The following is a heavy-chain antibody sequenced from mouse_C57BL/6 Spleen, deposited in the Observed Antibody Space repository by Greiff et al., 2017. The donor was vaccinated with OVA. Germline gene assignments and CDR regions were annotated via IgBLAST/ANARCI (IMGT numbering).Heavy chain of an antibody. CDR1: GYSFTGYY. J-gene: IGHJ1*03. V-gene: IGHV1-42*01. CDR3: ARYYYGKGYCDV. Sequence: EVMLVESGPELVKPGASVKISCKASGYSFTGYYMNWVKQSPEKSLEWIGEINPSTGGTTYTQKFTPPATLPVAQSSSTAYMQLKSLTSEDSAVYYCARYYYGKGYCDVWGTGTTGTVAS. D-gene: IGHD1-1*01. CDR2: INPSTGGT.